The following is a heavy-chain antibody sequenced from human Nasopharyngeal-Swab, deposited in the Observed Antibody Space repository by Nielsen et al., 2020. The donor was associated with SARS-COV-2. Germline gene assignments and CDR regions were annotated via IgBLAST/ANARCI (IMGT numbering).Heavy chain of an antibody. CDR3: AKDMDTAMVTGGFDY. Sequence: GESLKISCAASGFTFDDYTMHWVRQAPGKGLEWVSLISWDGGSTYYADSVKGRFTISRDNSKNSLYLQMNSLRTGDTALYYCAKDMDTAMVTGGFDYWGQGTLVTVSS. V-gene: IGHV3-43*01. CDR1: GFTFDDYT. CDR2: ISWDGGST. J-gene: IGHJ4*02. D-gene: IGHD5-18*01.